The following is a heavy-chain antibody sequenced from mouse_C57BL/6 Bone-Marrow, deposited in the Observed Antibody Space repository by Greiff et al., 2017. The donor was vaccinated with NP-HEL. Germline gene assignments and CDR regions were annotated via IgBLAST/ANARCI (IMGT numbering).Heavy chain of an antibody. Sequence: EVKLVESGGGLVKPGGSLKLSCAASGFTFSDYGMHWVRQAPEKGLEWVAYISSGSSTIYYADTGKGRFTISRDNAKNTLFLQMTSLRSEDTAMYYGAMSWLRYYYAMDYWGQGTSVTVSS. CDR2: ISSGSSTI. CDR3: AMSWLRYYYAMDY. CDR1: GFTFSDYG. V-gene: IGHV5-17*01. J-gene: IGHJ4*01. D-gene: IGHD2-2*01.